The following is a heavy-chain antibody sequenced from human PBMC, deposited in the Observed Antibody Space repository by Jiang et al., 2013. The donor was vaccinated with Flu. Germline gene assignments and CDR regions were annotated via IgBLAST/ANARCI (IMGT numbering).Heavy chain of an antibody. CDR2: IYHSGST. V-gene: IGHV4-30-2*01. Sequence: SGLVKPSQTLSLTCAVSGGSISSGGYSWSWIRQPPGKGLEWIGYIYHSGSTYYNPSLKSRVTISVDRSKNQFSLKLSSVTAADTAVYYCARDKKSCSSTSCYINWFDPWGQGTLVTVSS. J-gene: IGHJ5*02. CDR3: ARDKKSCSSTSCYINWFDP. CDR1: GGSISSGGYS. D-gene: IGHD2-2*01.